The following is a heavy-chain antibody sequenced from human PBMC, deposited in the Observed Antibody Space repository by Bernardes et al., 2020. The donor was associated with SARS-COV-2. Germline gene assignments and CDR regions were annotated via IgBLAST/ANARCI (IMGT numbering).Heavy chain of an antibody. D-gene: IGHD5-18*01. CDR2: ISGSGGST. CDR1: GFTFSNYA. CDR3: AREWIQFSSKNGVARNYYYGMDV. Sequence: GGSLRLSCAASGFTFSNYAMTWVRQAPGKGLEWVSAISGSGGSTYYADSVKGRFTISRDNSENTLYLQMNSLRAEDTAVYYCAREWIQFSSKNGVARNYYYGMDVWGQGTTVTVSS. V-gene: IGHV3-23*01. J-gene: IGHJ6*02.